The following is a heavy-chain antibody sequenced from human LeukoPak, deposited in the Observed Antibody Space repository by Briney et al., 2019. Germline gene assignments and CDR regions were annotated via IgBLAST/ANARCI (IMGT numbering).Heavy chain of an antibody. CDR1: GVSINSYY. Sequence: SETLSLTCTVSGVSINSYYWSWIRQAPGKGLEWIGYIYKRGSANYNPSLKSRVSMSVDTSKNQVSLRLTSVTAADTAVYYCARGGDIVVVPAAKDWYFDLWGRGTLVTVSS. V-gene: IGHV4-59*08. D-gene: IGHD2-2*01. CDR3: ARGGDIVVVPAAKDWYFDL. J-gene: IGHJ2*01. CDR2: IYKRGSA.